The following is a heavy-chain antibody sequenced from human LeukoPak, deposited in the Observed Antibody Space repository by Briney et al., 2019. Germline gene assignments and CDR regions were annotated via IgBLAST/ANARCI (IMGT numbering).Heavy chain of an antibody. CDR3: ARMGSGSYYRG. Sequence: PSETLSLTCSVSGGSMSSYYWSWIRQPPGKGLEWIGYIYYSGSTNYNPSLKSRVTISVDTSKNQFSLKLSSVTAADTAVYYCARMGSGSYYRGWGQGTLVTVSS. V-gene: IGHV4-59*01. J-gene: IGHJ4*02. D-gene: IGHD3-10*01. CDR1: GGSMSSYY. CDR2: IYYSGST.